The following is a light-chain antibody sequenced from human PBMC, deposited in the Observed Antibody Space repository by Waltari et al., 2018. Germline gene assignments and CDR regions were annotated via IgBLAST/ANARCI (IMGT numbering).Light chain of an antibody. V-gene: IGKV3-15*01. J-gene: IGKJ2*01. Sequence: EIVMTQSPVTLSVSPGERATLSCRASQNVNSDLAWYQQKPDQAPRLLIYGASTRATGIPDRFSGSGSGTEFILTISSLQSEDSAIYYCQQYKNWPPYTFGQGDKLEIK. CDR3: QQYKNWPPYT. CDR2: GAS. CDR1: QNVNSD.